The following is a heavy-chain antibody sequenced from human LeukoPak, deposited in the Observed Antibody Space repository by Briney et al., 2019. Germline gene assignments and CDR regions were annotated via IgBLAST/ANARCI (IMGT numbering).Heavy chain of an antibody. J-gene: IGHJ4*02. D-gene: IGHD3-10*01. Sequence: ASVKVFCKASGHRFTGYYIHWVRQAPGQGLEWMGWINPNSCGTIYAQKFQGRVTMTRDTSIKPAYMELSRLRSDDTAVYYCARSGTYYSGRYHFDSWGQGTLVTVFS. CDR2: INPNSCGT. V-gene: IGHV1-2*02. CDR3: ARSGTYYSGRYHFDS. CDR1: GHRFTGYY.